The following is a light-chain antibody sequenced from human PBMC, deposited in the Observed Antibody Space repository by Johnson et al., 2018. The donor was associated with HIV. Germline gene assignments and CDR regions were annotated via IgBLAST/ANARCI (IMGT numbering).Light chain of an antibody. V-gene: IGLV1-51*01. CDR3: GTWDSSLSAGV. Sequence: QSVLTQPPSVSAAPGQKVTISCSGSSSNIGNNYVSWYQQLPGTAPKLLIYENNKRPSGLPDRFSGSKSGTSATMGTTDIQTGDDADYYCGTWDSSLSAGVFGTVTKVTVL. J-gene: IGLJ1*01. CDR2: ENN. CDR1: SSNIGNNY.